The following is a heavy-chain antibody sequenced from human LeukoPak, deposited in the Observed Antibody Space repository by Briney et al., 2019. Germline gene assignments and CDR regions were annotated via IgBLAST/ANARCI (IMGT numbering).Heavy chain of an antibody. CDR3: AKDEGYYYDSSGYYYADY. CDR1: GFTFSSYG. Sequence: PGGSLRLSXAASGFTFSSYGMHWVRQAPGKGLEWVAFIRYDGSNKYYADSVKGRFTISRDNSKNTLYLQMNSLRAEDTAVYYCAKDEGYYYDSSGYYYADYWGQGTLVTVSS. V-gene: IGHV3-30*02. D-gene: IGHD3-22*01. J-gene: IGHJ4*02. CDR2: IRYDGSNK.